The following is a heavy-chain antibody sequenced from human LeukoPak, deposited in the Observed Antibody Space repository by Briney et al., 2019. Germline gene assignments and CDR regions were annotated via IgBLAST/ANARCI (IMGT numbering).Heavy chain of an antibody. CDR1: GYTFTSYD. CDR3: ARKPIVDTALNWFDP. V-gene: IGHV1-8*01. J-gene: IGHJ5*02. D-gene: IGHD5-18*01. CDR2: MNPNSGNT. Sequence: GASVKVSCKASGYTFTSYDINWVRQATGQGLEWMGWMNPNSGNTGYAQKFQGRVTMTRNTSISTAYMELSSLRSEDTAVYYCARKPIVDTALNWFDPWGQGTLVTASS.